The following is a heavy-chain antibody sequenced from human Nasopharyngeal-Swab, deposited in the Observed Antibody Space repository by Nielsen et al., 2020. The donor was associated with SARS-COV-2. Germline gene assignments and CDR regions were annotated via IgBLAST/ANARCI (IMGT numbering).Heavy chain of an antibody. CDR1: GGTFSSYA. D-gene: IGHD3-3*01. Sequence: SVKVSCKASGGTFSSYAISWVRQAPGQGLEGMGGIIPIFGTANYAQKFQGRVTITADESTSTAYMELSSLRSEDTAVYYCARDYDFWSGYLYYGMDVWGQGTTVTVSS. V-gene: IGHV1-69*13. J-gene: IGHJ6*02. CDR2: IIPIFGTA. CDR3: ARDYDFWSGYLYYGMDV.